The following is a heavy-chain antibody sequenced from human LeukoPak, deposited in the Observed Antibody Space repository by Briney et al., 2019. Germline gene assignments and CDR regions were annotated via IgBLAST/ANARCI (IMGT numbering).Heavy chain of an antibody. CDR1: GGSISSYY. Sequence: SETLSLTCTVSGGSISSYYWSWIRQPPGKGLEWIGYIYYSGSTNYNPSLKSRVTISVDTSKNQFSLKLSSVTAADTAVYYCAKGAYYDSSGYYYYFDDWGQGTLVTVSS. V-gene: IGHV4-59*01. CDR3: AKGAYYDSSGYYYYFDD. D-gene: IGHD3-22*01. J-gene: IGHJ4*02. CDR2: IYYSGST.